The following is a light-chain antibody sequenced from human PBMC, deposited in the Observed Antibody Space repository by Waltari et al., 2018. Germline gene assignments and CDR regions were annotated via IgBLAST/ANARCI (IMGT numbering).Light chain of an antibody. Sequence: SSELTQDPAVSVAMGQTVTITCQGNSLRSYYASWYQQRPGQAPILVIYDQNTRPSGVPDRFSGSRSDNTAPLTITGAQAEDEASYYCHSRDGSGSGGSFGGGTKLTVL. CDR1: SLRSYY. V-gene: IGLV3-19*01. CDR3: HSRDGSGSGGS. J-gene: IGLJ2*01. CDR2: DQN.